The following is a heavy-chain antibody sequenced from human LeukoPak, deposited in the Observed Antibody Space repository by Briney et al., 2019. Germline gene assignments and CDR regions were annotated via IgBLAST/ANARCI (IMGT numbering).Heavy chain of an antibody. Sequence: PSETLSLTCTVSGGSISSYYWSWIRQPPGKGLEWIGYIYYSGSTNYNPSLKSRVTISVDKSKNQFSLKLSSVTAADTAVYYCARGGRRYGDYVWFDPWGQGTLVTVSS. CDR1: GGSISSYY. D-gene: IGHD4-17*01. V-gene: IGHV4-59*12. CDR3: ARGGRRYGDYVWFDP. CDR2: IYYSGST. J-gene: IGHJ5*02.